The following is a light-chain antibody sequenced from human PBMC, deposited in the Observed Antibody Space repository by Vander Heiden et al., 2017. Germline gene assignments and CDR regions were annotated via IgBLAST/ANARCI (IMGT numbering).Light chain of an antibody. CDR2: MDN. J-gene: IGLJ1*01. CDR3: AAWDDNLNGLYV. Sequence: QSVLTQPPSASGTPGQRVTIACSGSSSNIGSNSVSWYQRRPGTAPKLLIYMDNQRPSGVPDRFSGSKSGTSASLAISGLQSEDEAEYFCAAWDDNLNGLYVFGTGTKVTVL. CDR1: SSNIGSNS. V-gene: IGLV1-44*01.